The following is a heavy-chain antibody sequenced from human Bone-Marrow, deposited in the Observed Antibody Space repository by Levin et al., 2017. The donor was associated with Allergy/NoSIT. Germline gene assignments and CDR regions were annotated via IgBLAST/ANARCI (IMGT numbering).Heavy chain of an antibody. Sequence: SPTLSLTCTVSGGSIRSSYWTWIRQAPEKRLEWNGYIYYNGKSNYNPSLKTRVSISIDTSKNLFSLSLSSVTAADSAIYYCARAIPSGGNSYYYYYMDVWGKGITVTVSS. D-gene: IGHD4-23*01. CDR1: GGSIRSSY. J-gene: IGHJ6*03. CDR3: ARAIPSGGNSYYYYYMDV. CDR2: IYYNGKS. V-gene: IGHV4-59*01.